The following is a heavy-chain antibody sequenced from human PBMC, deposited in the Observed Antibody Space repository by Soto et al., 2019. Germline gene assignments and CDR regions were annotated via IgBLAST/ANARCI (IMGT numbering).Heavy chain of an antibody. D-gene: IGHD3-22*01. CDR1: GFTFTSSA. J-gene: IGHJ6*02. V-gene: IGHV1-58*01. CDR3: AADGSSGYYYYGMDV. CDR2: IVVGSGNT. Sequence: SVKVSCKASGFTFTSSAVQWVRQARGQSLEWLGWIVVGSGNTNYAQKFQERVTITRDMSTSTAYMELSSLRSEDTAVYYCAADGSSGYYYYGMDVWGQGTTVTVSS.